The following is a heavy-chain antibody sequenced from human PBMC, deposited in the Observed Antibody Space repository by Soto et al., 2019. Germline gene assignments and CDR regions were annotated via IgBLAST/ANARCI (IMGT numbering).Heavy chain of an antibody. D-gene: IGHD2-2*01. J-gene: IGHJ1*01. CDR1: GFTVSSNY. CDR2: IYSGGST. Sequence: EVQLVESGGGLVQPGGSLRLSCAASGFTVSSNYMSWVRQAPGKGLEWVSVIYSGGSTYYADSVKGRFTISRHNSKNTLYLQMNSLRAEDTDVYYCARGPTTLDFQHWGQGTLVTVSS. CDR3: ARGPTTLDFQH. V-gene: IGHV3-53*04.